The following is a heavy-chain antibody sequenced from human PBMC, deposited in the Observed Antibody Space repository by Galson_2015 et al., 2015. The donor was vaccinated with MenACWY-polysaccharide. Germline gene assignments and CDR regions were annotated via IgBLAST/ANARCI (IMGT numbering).Heavy chain of an antibody. CDR2: MNPNSGNT. D-gene: IGHD3-3*01. CDR1: GYTFTSYD. CDR3: ARNKFECWSGDYTSIYMDV. J-gene: IGHJ6*03. V-gene: IGHV1-8*01. Sequence: SVKVSCKASGYTFTSYDINWVRQATGQGLEWMGWMNPNSGNTDYAQKFQGRVTMTRNTSISTAYMELSSLRSEDTAVYYCARNKFECWSGDYTSIYMDVWGKGTTVTVSS.